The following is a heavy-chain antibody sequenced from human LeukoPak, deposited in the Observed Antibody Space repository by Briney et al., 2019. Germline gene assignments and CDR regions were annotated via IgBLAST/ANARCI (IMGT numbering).Heavy chain of an antibody. J-gene: IGHJ6*03. D-gene: IGHD6-13*01. V-gene: IGHV1-8*03. Sequence: ASVKVSCKASGYTFTSYDINWVRQATGQGLEWMGWMNPNSGNTGYAQKFQGRVTITRNTSISTAYMELSSLRSEDTAVYYCARDIKYSSSWPANMDVWGKGTTVTVSS. CDR3: ARDIKYSSSWPANMDV. CDR1: GYTFTSYD. CDR2: MNPNSGNT.